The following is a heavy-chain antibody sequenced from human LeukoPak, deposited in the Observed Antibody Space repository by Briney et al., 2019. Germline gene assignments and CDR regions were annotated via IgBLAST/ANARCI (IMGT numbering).Heavy chain of an antibody. CDR1: GYTFTSNY. CDR3: ARTDPFYDSSGQSFFDY. J-gene: IGHJ4*02. D-gene: IGHD3-22*01. Sequence: ASVKVSCKASGYTFTSNYIHWVRQAPGQGLEWMGMIYPRDGSTSYAQKFQGRVTVTRDTSTSTVHMELSGLRSEDTAVYYCARTDPFYDSSGQSFFDYWGQGTLVTVSS. V-gene: IGHV1-46*01. CDR2: IYPRDGST.